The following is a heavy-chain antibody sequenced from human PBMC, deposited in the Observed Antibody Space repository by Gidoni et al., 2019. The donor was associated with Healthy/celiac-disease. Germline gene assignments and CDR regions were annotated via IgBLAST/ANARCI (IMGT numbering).Heavy chain of an antibody. CDR2: LANDGSNK. Sequence: QVQPVESGGGVVNPGRSLRTTCAASGFTFSSYAMHGVRQAPGKGLGWVAVLANDGSNKYYADSLKGRFTISRDNSKNTLYLQMNSLRAEDTAVYYCAGGLLGTVTGPLGRYYYMDVWGKGTTVTVSS. D-gene: IGHD4-4*01. CDR3: AGGLLGTVTGPLGRYYYMDV. CDR1: GFTFSSYA. J-gene: IGHJ6*03. V-gene: IGHV3-30-3*01.